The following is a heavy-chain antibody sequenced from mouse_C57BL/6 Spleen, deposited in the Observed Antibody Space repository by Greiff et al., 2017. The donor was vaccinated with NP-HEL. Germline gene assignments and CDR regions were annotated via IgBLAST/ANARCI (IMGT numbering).Heavy chain of an antibody. V-gene: IGHV1-26*01. Sequence: VQLQQSGPELVKPGASVKISCKASGYTFTDYYMNWVKQSHGKSLEWIGDINPNNGGTSYNQKFKGKATLTVDKSSSTAYMELRSLTSEDSAVYYCAKYYYGSSGGFAYWGQGTLVTVSA. J-gene: IGHJ3*01. CDR3: AKYYYGSSGGFAY. D-gene: IGHD1-1*01. CDR2: INPNNGGT. CDR1: GYTFTDYY.